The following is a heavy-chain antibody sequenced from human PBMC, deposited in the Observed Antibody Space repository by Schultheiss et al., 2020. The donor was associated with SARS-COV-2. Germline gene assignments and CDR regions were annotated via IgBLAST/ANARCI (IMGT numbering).Heavy chain of an antibody. CDR1: GFTFSSYA. D-gene: IGHD6-19*01. Sequence: SLKISCAASGFTFSSYAMHWVRQAPGKGLEWVSGISWNSGSIGYADSVKGRFTISRDNSKNTLYLQMNSLRAEDTAVYYCAKDPVVSRGWGVYYYYYGMDVWGQGTTVTVSS. V-gene: IGHV3-9*01. CDR2: ISWNSGSI. J-gene: IGHJ6*02. CDR3: AKDPVVSRGWGVYYYYYGMDV.